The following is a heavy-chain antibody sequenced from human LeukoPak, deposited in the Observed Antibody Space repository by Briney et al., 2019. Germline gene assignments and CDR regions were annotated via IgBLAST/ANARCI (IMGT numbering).Heavy chain of an antibody. D-gene: IGHD3-3*01. CDR3: ARGSTYDFWSGDALDV. CDR2: ISGSAEKT. V-gene: IGHV3-23*01. Sequence: GGSLRLSCAASGFTFSSYALNWVRQAPGKGLEWVSNISGSAEKTYYADSVKGRFTISRDSSQKILNLQMDNLRVEDTAIYYCARGSTYDFWSGDALDVWGQGTMVTVAS. CDR1: GFTFSSYA. J-gene: IGHJ3*01.